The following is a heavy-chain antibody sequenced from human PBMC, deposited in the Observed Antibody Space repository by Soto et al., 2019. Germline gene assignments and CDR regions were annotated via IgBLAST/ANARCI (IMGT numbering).Heavy chain of an antibody. CDR2: ISGSGGST. Sequence: GGSLRLSCAASGFTFSSYSMSWVRQAPGKGLEWDSAISGSGGSTYYADSVKGRFTISRDNSKNTLYLQMNSLRAEDTAVYYCAKEQVIDDCGGNWNAYYYYGMDVWGQGTKVTVSS. D-gene: IGHD1-20*01. J-gene: IGHJ6*02. CDR1: GFTFSSYS. V-gene: IGHV3-23*01. CDR3: AKEQVIDDCGGNWNAYYYYGMDV.